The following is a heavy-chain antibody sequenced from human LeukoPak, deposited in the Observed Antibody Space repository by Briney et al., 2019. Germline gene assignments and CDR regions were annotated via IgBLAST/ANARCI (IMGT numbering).Heavy chain of an antibody. CDR2: INWNGGST. CDR1: GFTFDDYG. V-gene: IGHV3-20*01. J-gene: IGHJ4*02. CDR3: ATVQGIIAVAEFDY. Sequence: GRSLRLSCAASGFTFDDYGMSWVRQAPGKGLEWVSGINWNGGSTGYADSVKGRFTISRDNAKNSLYLQMNSLRAEDTALYHCATVQGIIAVAEFDYWGQGTLVTVSS. D-gene: IGHD6-19*01.